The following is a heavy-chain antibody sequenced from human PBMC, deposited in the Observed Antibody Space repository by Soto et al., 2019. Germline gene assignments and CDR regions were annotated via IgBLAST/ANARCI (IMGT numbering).Heavy chain of an antibody. J-gene: IGHJ4*02. D-gene: IGHD6-6*01. CDR1: GGSISSSSYY. Sequence: QLQLQESGPGLVKPSETLSLTCTVSGGSISSSSYYWGWIRQPPGKGLEWIGSIYYSGSTYYNPSLKSRVTISVDTSKNQFSLKLSSVTAADTAVYYCANLEYSSSSGDYWGQGTLVTVSS. CDR2: IYYSGST. V-gene: IGHV4-39*01. CDR3: ANLEYSSSSGDY.